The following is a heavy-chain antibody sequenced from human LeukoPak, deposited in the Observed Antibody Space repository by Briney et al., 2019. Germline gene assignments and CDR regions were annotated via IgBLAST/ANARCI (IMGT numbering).Heavy chain of an antibody. CDR1: GFTFSSYG. V-gene: IGHV3-30*02. CDR3: ARDYGSGSYSGSYYYMDV. CDR2: IRYDGSNK. D-gene: IGHD3-10*01. J-gene: IGHJ6*03. Sequence: GGSLRLSCAASGFTFSSYGMHWVRQAPGKGLEWVAFIRYDGSNKYYADSVKGRFTISRDNSKNTLYLQMNSLRVEDTAVYYCARDYGSGSYSGSYYYMDVWGKGTTVTVSS.